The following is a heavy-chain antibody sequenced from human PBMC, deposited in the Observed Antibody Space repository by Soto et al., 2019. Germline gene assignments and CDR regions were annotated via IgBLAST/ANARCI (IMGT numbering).Heavy chain of an antibody. J-gene: IGHJ5*02. CDR2: ISSNSAYI. V-gene: IGHV3-21*02. D-gene: IGHD6-13*01. CDR1: GFTFRSFT. CDR3: TRDASRDSSARGWFDP. Sequence: VQLVESGGGLVKPGAPLRLYCAASGFTFRSFTMNWVPQAPGKGLEWVPTISSNSAYIYDTDALRGRVTISRDNAKNSLHLQMNCLRAEDTAVYYCTRDASRDSSARGWFDPWGPGTLVTVSS.